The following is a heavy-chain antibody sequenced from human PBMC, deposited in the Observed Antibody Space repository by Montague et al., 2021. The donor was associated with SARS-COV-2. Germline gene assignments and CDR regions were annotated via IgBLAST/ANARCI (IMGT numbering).Heavy chain of an antibody. CDR2: IYHSGST. CDR1: GGSISSSNW. Sequence: SETLSLTCAVSGGSISSSNWCSWVRQPPGKGLEWIGEIYHSGSTNYNPSLKSRVTISVDKSKNQFSLKLSSVTAADTAVYYCARVHPLWFGELLLYYYYYYGMDVWGQGTTVTVSS. CDR3: ARVHPLWFGELLLYYYYYYGMDV. D-gene: IGHD3-10*01. J-gene: IGHJ6*02. V-gene: IGHV4-4*02.